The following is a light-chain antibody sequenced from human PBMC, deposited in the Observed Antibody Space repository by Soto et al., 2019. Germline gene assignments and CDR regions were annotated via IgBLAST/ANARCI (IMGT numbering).Light chain of an antibody. CDR2: DAS. Sequence: EIVMTQSPATPSVSPGERATLSCRASQSVNSNLAWYRQKPCQAPRLLISDASTRATGVPARFSGSGSWTEFTLTISSLQSEDSGIYYSQQYNFWPPHTFGGGTKVEIK. CDR3: QQYNFWPPHT. V-gene: IGKV3-15*01. CDR1: QSVNSN. J-gene: IGKJ4*01.